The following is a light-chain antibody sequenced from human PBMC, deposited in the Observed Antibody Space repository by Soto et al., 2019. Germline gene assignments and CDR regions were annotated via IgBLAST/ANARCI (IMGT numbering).Light chain of an antibody. J-gene: IGLJ1*01. V-gene: IGLV2-14*01. Sequence: QSALTQPASVSGSPGQSITISCTGTSSDVGLYNYVSWYQQYPGKAPKLMIFEVSNRPSGVSNRFSGSKSGNTASLTISGLQAEDEADYYCISYTTSSTSYVFGTGTKVTVL. CDR1: SSDVGLYNY. CDR2: EVS. CDR3: ISYTTSSTSYV.